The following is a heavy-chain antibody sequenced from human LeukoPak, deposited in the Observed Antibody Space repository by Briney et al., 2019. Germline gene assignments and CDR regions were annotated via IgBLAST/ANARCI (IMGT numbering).Heavy chain of an antibody. CDR1: GGSFSGYY. D-gene: IGHD4-11*01. CDR2: INHSGST. J-gene: IGHJ6*03. Sequence: SETLSLTCAVYGGSFSGYYWSWIRQPPGKGLEWIGEINHSGSTNYNPSLKSRVTISVDTSKNQFFLKLSSVTAADTAVYYCARGRPISKRYYYYYYMDVWGKGTTVTVSS. V-gene: IGHV4-34*01. CDR3: ARGRPISKRYYYYYYMDV.